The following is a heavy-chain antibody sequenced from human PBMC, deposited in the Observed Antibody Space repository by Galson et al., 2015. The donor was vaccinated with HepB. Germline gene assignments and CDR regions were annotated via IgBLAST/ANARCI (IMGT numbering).Heavy chain of an antibody. Sequence: SVKVSCKASGYTFTSYYMHWVRQAPGQGLEWMGIINPSGGSTSYAQKFQGRVTMTRDTSTSTVYMELSSLRSEDTAVYYCARGLTIFGVDPRGVYNWFDPWGQGTLVTVSS. CDR1: GYTFTSYY. CDR2: INPSGGST. D-gene: IGHD3-3*01. CDR3: ARGLTIFGVDPRGVYNWFDP. J-gene: IGHJ5*02. V-gene: IGHV1-46*01.